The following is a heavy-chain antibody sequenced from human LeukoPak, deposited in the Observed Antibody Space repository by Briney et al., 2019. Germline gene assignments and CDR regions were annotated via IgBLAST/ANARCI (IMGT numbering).Heavy chain of an antibody. D-gene: IGHD5-18*01. CDR3: ARGYYYAYHY. V-gene: IGHV3-48*01. J-gene: IGHJ4*02. Sequence: GGSLRLSCAASGFTFSSYSMNWVRQAPGKGLEWVSHITSSSGTIYYADSVKGRCTISRDNAKNSLYLQINGPRAEDTAVYYCARGYYYAYHYWSQGTLVTVSS. CDR2: ITSSSGTI. CDR1: GFTFSSYS.